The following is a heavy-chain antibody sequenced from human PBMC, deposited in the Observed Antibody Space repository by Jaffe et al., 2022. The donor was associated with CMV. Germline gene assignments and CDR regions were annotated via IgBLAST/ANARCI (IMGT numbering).Heavy chain of an antibody. CDR2: ISYDGSNK. CDR3: AKSAYYYDSSGYYYLDY. J-gene: IGHJ4*02. Sequence: QVQLVESGGGVVQPGRSLRLSCAASGFTFSSYGMHWVRQAPGKGLEWVAVISYDGSNKYYADSVKGRFTISRDNSKNTLYLQMNSLRAEDTAVYYCAKSAYYYDSSGYYYLDYWGQGTLVTVSS. V-gene: IGHV3-30*18. D-gene: IGHD3-22*01. CDR1: GFTFSSYG.